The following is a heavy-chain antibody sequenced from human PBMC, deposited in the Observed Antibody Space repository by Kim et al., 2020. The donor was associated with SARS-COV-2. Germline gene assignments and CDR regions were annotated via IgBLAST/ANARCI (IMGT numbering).Heavy chain of an antibody. CDR3: AREGLYYYGSGSYFGY. Sequence: LKSRVTISVDTSKNQFSLKLSSVTAADTAVYYCAREGLYYYGSGSYFGYWGQGTLVTVSS. J-gene: IGHJ4*02. D-gene: IGHD3-10*01. V-gene: IGHV4-34*01.